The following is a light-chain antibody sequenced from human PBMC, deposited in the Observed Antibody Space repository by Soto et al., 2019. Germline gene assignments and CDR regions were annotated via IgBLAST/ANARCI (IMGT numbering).Light chain of an antibody. CDR3: QQYNTWPRT. J-gene: IGKJ1*01. CDR1: QSVGHN. Sequence: DIVMTQSPVTLSVSPGDRATLSCRASQSVGHNLAWFQQKPGQAPRLLIYGASAGATGIPDRFSGSGFGTEFTLTISSLQSEDLAVYYCQQYNTWPRTFGQGTKVVMK. CDR2: GAS. V-gene: IGKV3-15*01.